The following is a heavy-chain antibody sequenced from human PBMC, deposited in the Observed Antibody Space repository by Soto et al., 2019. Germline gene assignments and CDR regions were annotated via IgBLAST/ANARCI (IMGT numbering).Heavy chain of an antibody. D-gene: IGHD4-17*01. Sequence: ASVKVSCKASGYTFTSYYMHWVRQAPGQGLEWMGIINPSGGSTSYAQKFQGRVTMTRDTSTSTVYMELSSLRSEDTAVYYCARAFYGDPNYYYYYMDVWGKGTTVTVSS. CDR2: INPSGGST. CDR1: GYTFTSYY. CDR3: ARAFYGDPNYYYYYMDV. V-gene: IGHV1-46*03. J-gene: IGHJ6*03.